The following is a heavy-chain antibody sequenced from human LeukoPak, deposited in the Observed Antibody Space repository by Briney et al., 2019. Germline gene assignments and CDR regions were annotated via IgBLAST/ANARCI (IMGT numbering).Heavy chain of an antibody. D-gene: IGHD4-23*01. CDR3: AREYGGNGYYFDY. J-gene: IGHJ4*02. CDR2: IWYDGSNK. Sequence: GGSLRLSCAASGFTFSSYGMHWVRQAPGKGLEWVAVIWYDGSNKYYADSVKGRFTISRDNSKNTLYLQMNSLRAEDTAVYYCAREYGGNGYYFDYWGQGTLVTVSS. CDR1: GFTFSSYG. V-gene: IGHV3-33*01.